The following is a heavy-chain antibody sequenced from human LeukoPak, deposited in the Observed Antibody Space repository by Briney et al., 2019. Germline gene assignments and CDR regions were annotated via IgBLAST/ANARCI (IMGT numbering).Heavy chain of an antibody. CDR2: IIPIFGTA. D-gene: IGHD1-26*01. J-gene: IGHJ4*02. CDR3: AREVGASYYFDY. CDR1: GGTFSSYA. Sequence: SVKVSCKASGGTFSSYAISWVRQAPAQGLEWMGGIIPIFGTANYAQKFQGRVTITADESTSTAYMELSSLRSEDTAVYYCAREVGASYYFDYWGQGTLVTVSS. V-gene: IGHV1-69*01.